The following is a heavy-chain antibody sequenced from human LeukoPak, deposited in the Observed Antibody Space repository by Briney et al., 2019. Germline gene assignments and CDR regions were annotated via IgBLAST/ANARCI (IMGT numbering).Heavy chain of an antibody. CDR3: ARASITIFGVVITEYYYGMDV. D-gene: IGHD3-3*01. CDR2: IYYSGST. CDR1: GGSVSSGSYY. Sequence: PSQTLSLTCTVSGGSVSSGSYYWSWIRQPPGKGLESIGYIYYSGSTNYNPSLKSRVTISVDTSKNQFSLKLSSVTAADTAVYYCARASITIFGVVITEYYYGMDVWGQGTTVTVSS. J-gene: IGHJ6*02. V-gene: IGHV4-61*01.